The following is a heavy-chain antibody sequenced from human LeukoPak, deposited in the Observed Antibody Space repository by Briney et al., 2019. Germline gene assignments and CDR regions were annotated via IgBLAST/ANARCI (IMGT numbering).Heavy chain of an antibody. CDR2: IYYTGST. V-gene: IGHV4-59*01. D-gene: IGHD5-12*01. CDR3: ATNAGGYREPPFDY. CDR1: GGSISTNY. Sequence: SETLSLTCTVSGGSISTNYWSWIRQPPGKGLEWIGYIYYTGSTNNNPSLRSRVTISIDTSKNQFSLNLSSVTAADTAVYYCATNAGGYREPPFDYWGQGTLVTVSS. J-gene: IGHJ4*02.